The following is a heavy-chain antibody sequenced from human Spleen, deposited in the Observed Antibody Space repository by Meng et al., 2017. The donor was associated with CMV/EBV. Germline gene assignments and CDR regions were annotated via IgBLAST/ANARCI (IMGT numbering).Heavy chain of an antibody. V-gene: IGHV4-38-2*02. D-gene: IGHD2-2*03. CDR2: IYHSGST. CDR3: ARVGYCSSTSCYNYYYYGMDV. Sequence: SGPTLVKPTQTLTLTCTFSGFSLSSSKMNVGWIRQPPGKALEWLGSIYHSGSTYYNPSLKSRVTISVDTSKNQFSLKLSSVTAADTAVYYCARVGYCSSTSCYNYYYYGMDVWGQGTTVTVSS. J-gene: IGHJ6*02. CDR1: GFSLSSSKMN.